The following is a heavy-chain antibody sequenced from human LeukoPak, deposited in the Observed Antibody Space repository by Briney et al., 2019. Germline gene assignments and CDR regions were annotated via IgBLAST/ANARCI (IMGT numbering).Heavy chain of an antibody. CDR3: ARDGIAYCGGDCYHIFDY. CDR2: ISAYNGNT. J-gene: IGHJ4*02. V-gene: IGHV1-18*04. CDR1: GYTFTSYG. Sequence: ASVKVSCKASGYTFTSYGISWVRQAPGQGLEWMGWISAYNGNTNYAQKLQGRVTMTTDTSTSTAYMELRSLRSGDTAVYYCARDGIAYCGGDCYHIFDYWGQGTLVTVSS. D-gene: IGHD2-21*02.